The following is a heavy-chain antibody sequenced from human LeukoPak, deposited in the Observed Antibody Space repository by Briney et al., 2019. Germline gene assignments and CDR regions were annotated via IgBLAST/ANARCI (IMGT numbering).Heavy chain of an antibody. CDR1: GGSISSGIYY. D-gene: IGHD4-17*01. Sequence: SQTLSLTCTVSGGSISSGIYYWSWIRQSAGKGLEWIGRIYTSGSTNYNPSLKSRVTISVDASKNQFSLKLSSVTAADTGVYYCARTRPVTISYYMDVWGKGTTVTISS. J-gene: IGHJ6*03. CDR2: IYTSGST. V-gene: IGHV4-61*02. CDR3: ARTRPVTISYYMDV.